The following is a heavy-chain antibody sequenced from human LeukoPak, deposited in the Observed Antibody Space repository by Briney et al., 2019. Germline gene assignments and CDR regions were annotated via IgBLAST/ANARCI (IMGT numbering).Heavy chain of an antibody. CDR3: ARAPYYYGSGSDGGYYYYMDV. CDR1: GGSISSYY. Sequence: PSETLSLTCTVSGGSISSYYWSWLRQPAGKGLEWIGRIYTSGSTNYNPSLKSRVTMSVDTSKNQFSLKLSSVTAADTAVYYCARAPYYYGSGSDGGYYYYMDVWGKGTTVTVSS. D-gene: IGHD3-10*01. J-gene: IGHJ6*03. V-gene: IGHV4-4*07. CDR2: IYTSGST.